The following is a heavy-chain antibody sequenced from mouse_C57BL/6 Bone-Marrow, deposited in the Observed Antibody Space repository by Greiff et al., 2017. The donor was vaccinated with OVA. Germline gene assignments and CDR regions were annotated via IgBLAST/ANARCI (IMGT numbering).Heavy chain of an antibody. CDR2: IYPRSGNT. V-gene: IGHV1-81*01. Sequence: QVQLQQSGAELARPGASVKLSCKASGYTLTSYGISWVKQRTGQGLEWIGEIYPRSGNTYYNEKFKGKATLTADKSSRPAYMELRSLTSEDSAVYFCAREGAYYYGSSYDYFDYWGQGTTLTVSS. J-gene: IGHJ2*01. CDR3: AREGAYYYGSSYDYFDY. D-gene: IGHD1-1*01. CDR1: GYTLTSYG.